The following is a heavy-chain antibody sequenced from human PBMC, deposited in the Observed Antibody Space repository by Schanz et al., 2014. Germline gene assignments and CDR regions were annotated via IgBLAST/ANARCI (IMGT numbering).Heavy chain of an antibody. CDR3: ATTNWYLTHWYFDL. CDR1: GYTFTSHG. J-gene: IGHJ2*01. Sequence: QILLVQPGPEVKKPGASVTVSCKASGYTFTSHGISWVRQAPGQGLEWMGWITAYNGDTNYALKLQGRVTMTTDTSTGTAYMELRSLRSDDTALYYCATTNWYLTHWYFDLWGRGTLVTVSS. V-gene: IGHV1-18*01. CDR2: ITAYNGDT. D-gene: IGHD1-1*01.